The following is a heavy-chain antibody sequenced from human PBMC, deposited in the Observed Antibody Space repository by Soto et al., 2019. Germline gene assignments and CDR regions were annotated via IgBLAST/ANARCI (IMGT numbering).Heavy chain of an antibody. CDR2: IFYSGTT. J-gene: IGHJ4*02. Sequence: TSETPYLTCTFSGGSISSGGYYWSWNRQHPGKGLEWIGYIFYSGTTYYNPSLKSRVTISVDTSKNQFSLKLSSVTAADTAVYYCARHWSQLVPFDYWGQGTLVTVSS. V-gene: IGHV4-31*03. CDR3: ARHWSQLVPFDY. D-gene: IGHD6-6*01. CDR1: GGSISSGGYY.